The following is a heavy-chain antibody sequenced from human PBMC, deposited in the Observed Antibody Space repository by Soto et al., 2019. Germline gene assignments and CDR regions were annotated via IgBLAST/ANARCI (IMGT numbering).Heavy chain of an antibody. CDR1: GFTFSSYG. D-gene: IGHD5-18*01. J-gene: IGHJ4*02. V-gene: IGHV3-30*18. CDR2: ISYDGSNK. Sequence: QVQLVESGGGVVQPGRSLRLSCAASGFTFSSYGMHWVRQAPGKGLEWVAVISYDGSNKYYADSVKGRFTISRDNSKNTLYLQMNSLRAEDTAVYYCAKPGLWYSYGYDLDYWGQGTLVTVSS. CDR3: AKPGLWYSYGYDLDY.